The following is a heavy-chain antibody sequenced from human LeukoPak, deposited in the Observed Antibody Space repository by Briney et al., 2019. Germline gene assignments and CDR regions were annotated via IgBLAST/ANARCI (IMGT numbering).Heavy chain of an antibody. CDR1: GFTFSSYS. Sequence: PGGSLRLSCAASGFTFSSYSMNWVRQAPGKGLEWVSSISSSSSYIYYADSVKGRFTISRDNAKNSLYLQMNSLRAEDTAVYYCARDSNYYGSGSSAFDIWGQGTMVTVSS. CDR3: ARDSNYYGSGSSAFDI. V-gene: IGHV3-21*01. J-gene: IGHJ3*02. D-gene: IGHD3-10*01. CDR2: ISSSSSYI.